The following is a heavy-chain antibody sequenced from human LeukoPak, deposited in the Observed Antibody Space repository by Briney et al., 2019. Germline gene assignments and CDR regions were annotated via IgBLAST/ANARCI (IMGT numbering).Heavy chain of an antibody. J-gene: IGHJ4*02. V-gene: IGHV1-18*01. D-gene: IGHD7-27*01. CDR3: AADGDRFDY. Sequence: ASVKVSCKASGGTFSSYAISWVRHAPGQGLEWMGWISAYNGNTNYAQKLQGRVTMTTDTSTSTAYMELRSLRSDDTAVYYCAADGDRFDYWGQGTLVTVSS. CDR2: ISAYNGNT. CDR1: GGTFSSYA.